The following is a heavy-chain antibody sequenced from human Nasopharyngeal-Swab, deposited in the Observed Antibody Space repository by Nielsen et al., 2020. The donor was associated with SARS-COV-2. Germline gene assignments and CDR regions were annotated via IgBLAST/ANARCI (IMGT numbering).Heavy chain of an antibody. Sequence: GESLKISCAASGFTFSSYAMSWVRQAPGKGLEWVSAISGSGGSTYYADSVKGRFTISRDNSKNTLYLQMNSLRAEDTAVYYCAKFSIGLGCYWGQGTLVTVSS. D-gene: IGHD3-16*01. J-gene: IGHJ4*02. CDR2: ISGSGGST. V-gene: IGHV3-23*01. CDR1: GFTFSSYA. CDR3: AKFSIGLGCY.